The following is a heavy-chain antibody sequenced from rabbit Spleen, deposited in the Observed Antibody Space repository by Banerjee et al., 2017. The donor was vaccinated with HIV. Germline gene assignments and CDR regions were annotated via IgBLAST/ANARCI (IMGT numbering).Heavy chain of an antibody. CDR2: INAVTGKA. CDR3: ARDLDGAIGRNFGW. V-gene: IGHV1S45*01. D-gene: IGHD2-1*01. CDR1: GFSFSNKAV. Sequence: QEQLLESGGGLVRPEGSLKLSCKASGFSFSNKAVMCWVRQAPGKGLEWIACINAVTGKAVYATWAKGRFTFSKTSSTTLTLQMTSLTDADTDTYFCARDLDGAIGRNFGWWGPGTLVTVS. J-gene: IGHJ4*01.